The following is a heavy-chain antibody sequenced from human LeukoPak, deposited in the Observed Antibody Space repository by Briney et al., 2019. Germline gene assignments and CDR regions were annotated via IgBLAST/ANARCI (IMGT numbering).Heavy chain of an antibody. CDR3: ARTRSQAISAQYFDY. J-gene: IGHJ4*02. D-gene: IGHD2-2*02. CDR1: GGSISSDY. Sequence: SETLSLTCTVSGGSISSDYWSWIRQPPGKGLEWIGYIYYSGSTNYNPSLKSRVTISVDTSKNQFSLKLSSVTAADTAVYYCARTRSQAISAQYFDYWGQGTLVTVSS. V-gene: IGHV4-59*01. CDR2: IYYSGST.